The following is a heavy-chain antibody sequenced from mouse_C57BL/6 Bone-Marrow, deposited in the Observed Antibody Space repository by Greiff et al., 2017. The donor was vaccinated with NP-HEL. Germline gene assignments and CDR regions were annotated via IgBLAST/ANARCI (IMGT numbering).Heavy chain of an antibody. V-gene: IGHV1-80*01. Sequence: VKLMESGAELVKPGASVKISCKASGYAFSSYWMNWVKQRPGKGLEWIGQIYPGDGDTNYNGKFKDKASLTADKSSSTAYMQLSSLASEDSAVYFCARGAYWGQGTLVTVSA. CDR1: GYAFSSYW. J-gene: IGHJ3*01. CDR2: IYPGDGDT. CDR3: ARGAY.